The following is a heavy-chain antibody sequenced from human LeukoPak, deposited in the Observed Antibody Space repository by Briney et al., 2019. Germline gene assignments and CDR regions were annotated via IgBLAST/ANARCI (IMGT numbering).Heavy chain of an antibody. CDR3: ASGRPFDY. J-gene: IGHJ4*02. CDR2: ISSSGTTI. CDR1: GFTFSTYE. V-gene: IGHV3-48*03. Sequence: GGSLRLSCAASGFTFSTYEMNWVRQAPGKGLEWVSHISSSGTTIYYADSVKGRFTISRDNAKNPLYLQMNSLRAEDTAVYYCASGRPFDYWGQGTLVTVSS. D-gene: IGHD1-1*01.